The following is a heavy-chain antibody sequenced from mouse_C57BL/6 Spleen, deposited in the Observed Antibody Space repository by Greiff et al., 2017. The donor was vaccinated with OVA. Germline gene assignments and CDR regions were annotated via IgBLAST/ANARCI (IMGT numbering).Heavy chain of an antibody. V-gene: IGHV1-64*01. CDR3: ARDDRFDY. CDR1: GYTFTNYS. D-gene: IGHD2-12*01. J-gene: IGHJ2*01. CDR2: IYPSSGST. Sequence: QVQLQQPGAELVKPGASVKLSCKVSGYTFTNYSMHWVKQRPGQGLAWIGMIYPSSGSTKYNEKFKSKATLTADKSSSTAYMQLNSLTSEDSAVYFCARDDRFDYWGQGTMLTVSA.